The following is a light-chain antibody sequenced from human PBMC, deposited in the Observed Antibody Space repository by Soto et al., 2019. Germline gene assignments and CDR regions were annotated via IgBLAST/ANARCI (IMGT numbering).Light chain of an antibody. CDR3: CSYAGSGTDNYV. J-gene: IGLJ1*01. Sequence: QSVLTQPASVSGSPGQSITISCTGTSSDVGGYNYVSWYQQHPGKAPQLMIYEVTNRPSGVSNRFSGSKSGNTASLTISGLQAEDEADYYCCSYAGSGTDNYVFGSGTKVNVL. CDR2: EVT. V-gene: IGLV2-14*01. CDR1: SSDVGGYNY.